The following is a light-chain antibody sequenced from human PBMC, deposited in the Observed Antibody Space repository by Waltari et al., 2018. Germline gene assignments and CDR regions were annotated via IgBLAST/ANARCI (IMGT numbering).Light chain of an antibody. CDR1: QSISST. CDR3: QQYNNWPLT. V-gene: IGKV3-15*01. CDR2: HAS. Sequence: EIVMTQSPDTLSVSPGERVTLSCRASQSISSTLAWHQQKPGQAPRHLIYHASTRATGIPARFSGSGSGTEFTLTISSLQSEDFAVYYCQQYNNWPLTFGGGTKVEIK. J-gene: IGKJ4*01.